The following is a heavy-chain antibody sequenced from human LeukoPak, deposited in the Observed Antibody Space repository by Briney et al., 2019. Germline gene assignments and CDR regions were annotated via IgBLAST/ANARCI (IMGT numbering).Heavy chain of an antibody. CDR2: IYPGDSDT. CDR1: GYIFTSYW. Sequence: PGESLKISCKGSGYIFTSYWIGWVRQMPGKGLEWMGIIYPGDSDTRYSPSFQGQVTISADKSISTANPQWSSLKASDTAMYYCARVEGGYMITLGGVIVTALDYWGQGTLVTVSS. J-gene: IGHJ4*02. CDR3: ARVEGGYMITLGGVIVTALDY. D-gene: IGHD3-16*02. V-gene: IGHV5-51*01.